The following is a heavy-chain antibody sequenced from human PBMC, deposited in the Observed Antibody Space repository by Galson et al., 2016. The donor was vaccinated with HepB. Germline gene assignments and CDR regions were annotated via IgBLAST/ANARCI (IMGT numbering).Heavy chain of an antibody. V-gene: IGHV4-39*01. Sequence: SETLSLTCSVSGDSITNSAYYWAWIRQPPEKGLEWIGNVFYSGRDHYNPPLKSRVFISVDRLKNQFSLKLSSVTAADTAVYYCVRGSYDSSAYHATFDIWGRGTMVVVSS. CDR2: VFYSGRD. CDR1: GDSITNSAYY. CDR3: VRGSYDSSAYHATFDI. D-gene: IGHD3-22*01. J-gene: IGHJ3*02.